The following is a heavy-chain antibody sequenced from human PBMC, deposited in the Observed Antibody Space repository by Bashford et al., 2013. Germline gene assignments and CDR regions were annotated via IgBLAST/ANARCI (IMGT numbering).Heavy chain of an antibody. CDR1: GYTFTGYY. CDR2: INPNSGGT. V-gene: IGHV1-2*04. D-gene: IGHD3-16*02. J-gene: IGHJ6*01. Sequence: ASVKVSCKASGYTFTGYYMHWVRQAPGQGLEWMGWINPNSGGTNYAQKFQGWVTMTRDTSISTAYMELSRLRSDDTAVYYCARALHLGELSLPGSYYGMGRLGAKGPRSPSPQ. CDR3: ARALHLGELSLPGSYYGMGR.